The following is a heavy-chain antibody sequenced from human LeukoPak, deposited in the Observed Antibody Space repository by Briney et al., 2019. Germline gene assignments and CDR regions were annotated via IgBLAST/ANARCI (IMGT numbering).Heavy chain of an antibody. D-gene: IGHD1-26*01. J-gene: IGHJ2*01. Sequence: SETLSLTCTVSGGSLTSGGYYWSWLRQHPGKGLEWIGYIYFSGGTYFNPSLKSRVTISVHTSKSQFSLKLSSVTAADTAVYYCARQTAIVGGFNYWHFDLWGRGTLVTVSS. CDR3: ARQTAIVGGFNYWHFDL. CDR1: GGSLTSGGYY. V-gene: IGHV4-31*03. CDR2: IYFSGGT.